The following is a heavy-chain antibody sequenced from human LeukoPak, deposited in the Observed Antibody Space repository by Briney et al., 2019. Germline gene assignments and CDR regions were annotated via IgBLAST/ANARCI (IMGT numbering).Heavy chain of an antibody. J-gene: IGHJ4*02. V-gene: IGHV3-23*01. CDR2: ISGFGDTT. Sequence: ETLSLTCTVSSYSISSGYYWGWFRQPPGKGLEWVSGISGFGDTTYYADSVKGRFTISRDNSKNTLYLQMNSLRAEDTAVYYCAKEGHRDYYDSSGYYSIWGQGTLVTVSS. CDR1: SYSISSGYY. D-gene: IGHD3-22*01. CDR3: AKEGHRDYYDSSGYYSI.